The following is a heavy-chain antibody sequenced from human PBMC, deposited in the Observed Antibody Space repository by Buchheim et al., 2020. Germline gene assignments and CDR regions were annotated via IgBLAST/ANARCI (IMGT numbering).Heavy chain of an antibody. CDR1: GYTFTSYD. J-gene: IGHJ6*02. V-gene: IGHV1-8*01. Sequence: QVQLVQSGAEVKKPGASVKVSCKASGYTFTSYDINWVRQATGQGLEWMGWMNPNSGNTGYAQKFQGRVTMTRNTSISTAYMELSRLRSDDTAVYYCARGVPVVVVAATPSGYYYYGMDVWGQGTT. D-gene: IGHD2-15*01. CDR3: ARGVPVVVVAATPSGYYYYGMDV. CDR2: MNPNSGNT.